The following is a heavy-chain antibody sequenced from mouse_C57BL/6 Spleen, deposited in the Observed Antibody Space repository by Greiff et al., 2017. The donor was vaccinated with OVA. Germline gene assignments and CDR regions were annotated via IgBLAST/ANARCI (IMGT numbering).Heavy chain of an antibody. CDR2: ISSGGSYT. V-gene: IGHV5-6*01. Sequence: EVKLMESGGDLVKPGGSLKLSCAASGFTFSSYGMSWVRQTPDKRLEWVATISSGGSYTYYPDSVKGRFTISRDNAKNTLYLQMSSLKSEDTAMYYCARHEGYYYGSSYGYFDVWGTGTTVTVSS. CDR3: ARHEGYYYGSSYGYFDV. D-gene: IGHD1-1*01. J-gene: IGHJ1*03. CDR1: GFTFSSYG.